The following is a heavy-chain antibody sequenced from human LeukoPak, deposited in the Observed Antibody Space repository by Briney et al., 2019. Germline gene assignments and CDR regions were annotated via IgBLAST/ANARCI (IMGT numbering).Heavy chain of an antibody. CDR3: AKCGIAAAGPTRLLSSYYYYYGMDV. Sequence: GSLRLSCAASGFTFSSYAMGWVRQAPGKGLEWVSAISGSGGSTYYADSVKGRFTISRDNSKNTLYLQMNSLRAEDTAVYYCAKCGIAAAGPTRLLSSYYYYYGMDVWGQGTTVTVSS. CDR2: ISGSGGST. CDR1: GFTFSSYA. D-gene: IGHD6-13*01. J-gene: IGHJ6*02. V-gene: IGHV3-23*01.